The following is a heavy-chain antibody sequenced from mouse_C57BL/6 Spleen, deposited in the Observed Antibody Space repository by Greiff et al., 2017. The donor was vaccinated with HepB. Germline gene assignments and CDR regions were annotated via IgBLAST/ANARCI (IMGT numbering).Heavy chain of an antibody. CDR3: ARGGLRLDY. J-gene: IGHJ2*01. V-gene: IGHV3-6*01. Sequence: EVQLQQSGPGLVKPSQSLSLTCSVTGYSITSGYYWYWIRQFPGNKLEWMGYISYDGSNNYNPSLTNRISITRDTSKNPFFLKLNSVTTEDTATYYWARGGLRLDYWGQGTTLTVSS. D-gene: IGHD2-4*01. CDR2: ISYDGSN. CDR1: GYSITSGYY.